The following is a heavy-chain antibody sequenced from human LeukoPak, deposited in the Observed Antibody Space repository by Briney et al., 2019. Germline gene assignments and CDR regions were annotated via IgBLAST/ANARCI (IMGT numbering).Heavy chain of an antibody. V-gene: IGHV3-15*01. J-gene: IGHJ4*02. CDR3: TTISPAGFLDY. CDR1: GFTFSNAW. CDR2: IKSKTDGGTT. D-gene: IGHD6-13*01. Sequence: GGSLRLSCGASGFTFSNAWMSWVRQAPGKGLEWVGRIKSKTDGGTTDYAAPVKGRFTISRDDSKNTLYLQMNSLKTEDTAVYYCTTISPAGFLDYWGQGTLVTVSS.